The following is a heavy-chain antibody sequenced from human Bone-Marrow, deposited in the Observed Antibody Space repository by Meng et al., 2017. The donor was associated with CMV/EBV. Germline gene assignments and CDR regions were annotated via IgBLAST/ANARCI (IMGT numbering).Heavy chain of an antibody. CDR1: GFTFSSYE. Sequence: GESLKISCAASGFTFSSYEMNWVRQAPGKGLEWVSYISSSGSTIYYADSVKGRFTISRDNAKNSLYLQMNSLTDEDPAVYYCARAGGSPDWFDPWGQGTLVTVSS. J-gene: IGHJ5*02. V-gene: IGHV3-48*03. CDR2: ISSSGSTI. D-gene: IGHD3-10*01. CDR3: ARAGGSPDWFDP.